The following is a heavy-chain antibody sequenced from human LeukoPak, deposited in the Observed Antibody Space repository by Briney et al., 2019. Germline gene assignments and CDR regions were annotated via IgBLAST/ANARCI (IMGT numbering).Heavy chain of an antibody. D-gene: IGHD1-26*01. J-gene: IGHJ4*02. CDR3: ARDRIVGATTPEGFDY. CDR1: GFTFSSYA. V-gene: IGHV3-23*01. CDR2: ISGSGGST. Sequence: PGGSLRLSCAASGFTFSSYAMSWVRQAPGKGLEWVSAISGSGGSTYYADSVKGRFTISRDNSKNTLYLQMNSLRAEDTAVYYCARDRIVGATTPEGFDYWGQGTLVTVSS.